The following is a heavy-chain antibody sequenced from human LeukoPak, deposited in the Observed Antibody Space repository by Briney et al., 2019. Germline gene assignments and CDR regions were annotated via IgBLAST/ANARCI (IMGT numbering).Heavy chain of an antibody. Sequence: PSETLSLTCTVSGGSISSSSYYWGWIRQPPGRGLEWIGSIYYSGSTNYNPSLKSRVTISVDTSKNQFSLKLSSVTAADTAVYYCAGGSIVGATYFDYWGQGTLVTVSS. CDR3: AGGSIVGATYFDY. V-gene: IGHV4-39*07. CDR1: GGSISSSSYY. CDR2: IYYSGST. D-gene: IGHD1-26*01. J-gene: IGHJ4*02.